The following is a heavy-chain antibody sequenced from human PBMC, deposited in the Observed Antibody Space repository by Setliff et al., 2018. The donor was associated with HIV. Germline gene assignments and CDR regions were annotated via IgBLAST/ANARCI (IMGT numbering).Heavy chain of an antibody. V-gene: IGHV4-59*08. J-gene: IGHJ4*02. CDR3: ARVGGYDPLFDY. CDR2: IYYSGST. CDR1: DASISNYH. Sequence: SETLSLTCTVSDASISNYHWSWIRQPPGKGLEWIGYIYYSGSTNYNPSLKSRVTISIDTSTNQFSLKLSSVTAADTAVYYCARVGGYDPLFDYWGQGTLVTVSS. D-gene: IGHD5-12*01.